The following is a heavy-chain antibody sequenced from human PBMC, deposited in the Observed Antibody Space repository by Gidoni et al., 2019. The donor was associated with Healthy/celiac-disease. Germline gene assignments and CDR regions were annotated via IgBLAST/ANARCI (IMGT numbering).Heavy chain of an antibody. CDR1: GFTFGDYA. CDR3: TRVLEINYDFWSGYYLFDY. V-gene: IGHV3-49*05. Sequence: EVQLVESGGGLVKPGRSLRLSCTASGFTFGDYAMSWFRQAPGKGLEWVGFIRSKAYGGTTEYAASVKGRFTIARDDSKSIAYLQRNSLKTEDTAVYYCTRVLEINYDFWSGYYLFDYWGQGTLVTVSS. J-gene: IGHJ4*02. D-gene: IGHD3-3*01. CDR2: IRSKAYGGTT.